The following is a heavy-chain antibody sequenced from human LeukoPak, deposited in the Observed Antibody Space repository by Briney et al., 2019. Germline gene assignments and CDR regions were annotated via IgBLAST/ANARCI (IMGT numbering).Heavy chain of an antibody. CDR1: GYTFTSYG. CDR3: ARWAGVVIINGWFDP. CDR2: ISAYNGNT. J-gene: IGHJ5*02. V-gene: IGHV1-18*01. D-gene: IGHD3-3*01. Sequence: ASVKVSCKASGYTFTSYGISWVRQAPGQGLEWMGWISAYNGNTNYAQKLQGRVTMTTDTSTSTAYMELRILRSDDTAVYYCARWAGVVIINGWFDPWGQGTLVTVSS.